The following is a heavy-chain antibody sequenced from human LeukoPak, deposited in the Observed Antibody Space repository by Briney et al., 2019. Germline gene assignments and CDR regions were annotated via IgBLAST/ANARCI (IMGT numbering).Heavy chain of an antibody. CDR2: IGSYSSPI. CDR3: ARIGDYSEFDP. Sequence: GGSLRLSCAASGFIFGDYYMSWIRQAPGKGLEWVSYIGSYSSPIYYADSVQGRFAISRENAKNLLHLEMNSLRAEDTAVYYCARIGDYSEFDPWGQGTLVTVSS. D-gene: IGHD2-15*01. V-gene: IGHV3-11*01. J-gene: IGHJ5*02. CDR1: GFIFGDYY.